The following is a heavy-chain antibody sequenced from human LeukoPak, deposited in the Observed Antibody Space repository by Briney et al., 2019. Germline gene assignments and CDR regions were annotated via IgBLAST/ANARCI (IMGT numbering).Heavy chain of an antibody. CDR3: ARAWDYGGNTRLFDY. V-gene: IGHV3-21*01. CDR2: ISSSRSYI. D-gene: IGHD4-23*01. Sequence: GGSLRLSRAASEFTFSNYSMNWVRQAPGKGLEWVSSISSSRSYIYYADSVKGRFTISRDNAKNSLYLQMNSLRAEDTAVYYCARAWDYGGNTRLFDYWGQGTLVTVSS. J-gene: IGHJ4*02. CDR1: EFTFSNYS.